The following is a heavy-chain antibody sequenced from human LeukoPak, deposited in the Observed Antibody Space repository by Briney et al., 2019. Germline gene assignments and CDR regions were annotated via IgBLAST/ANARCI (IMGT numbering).Heavy chain of an antibody. Sequence: GGSLRLSCAASGFTFDDYGMSWVRQVPGKGLEWVSGINWNGGITGYVDSVKGRFTVPRDNAKNSLHLQMNSLRAEDTALYYCARVGTSGGEPGSLDYWGQGTLVTVSS. CDR2: INWNGGIT. CDR1: GFTFDDYG. CDR3: ARVGTSGGEPGSLDY. D-gene: IGHD3-10*01. J-gene: IGHJ4*02. V-gene: IGHV3-20*04.